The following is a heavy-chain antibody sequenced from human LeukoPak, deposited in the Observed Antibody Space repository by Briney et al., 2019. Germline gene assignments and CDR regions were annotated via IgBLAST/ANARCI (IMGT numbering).Heavy chain of an antibody. J-gene: IGHJ4*02. V-gene: IGHV4-59*01. CDR2: IYYSGST. CDR1: GGSISSYY. Sequence: SETLSLTCTVSGGSISSYYWSWIRQPPGKGLEWIGYIYYSGSTNYDPSLKSRVTISVDTSKNQFSLKLSSVTAADTAVYYCASYHPNWNYAFDYWGQGTLVTVSS. CDR3: ASYHPNWNYAFDY. D-gene: IGHD1-7*01.